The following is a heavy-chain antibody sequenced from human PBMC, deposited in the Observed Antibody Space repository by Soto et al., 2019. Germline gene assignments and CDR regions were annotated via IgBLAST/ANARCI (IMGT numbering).Heavy chain of an antibody. CDR2: IHSSGST. CDR1: GASMNSYH. D-gene: IGHD6-13*01. CDR3: ARDQGVAAAGITWFDP. V-gene: IGHV4-4*07. Sequence: SETLSLTCTVSGASMNSYHWSWIRQPAGKGLEWIGHIHSSGSTNYNPSLKSRVTMSVATSKNQFSLRLMSLTAADTAVYYCARDQGVAAAGITWFDPWRQVSLVTVSS. J-gene: IGHJ5*02.